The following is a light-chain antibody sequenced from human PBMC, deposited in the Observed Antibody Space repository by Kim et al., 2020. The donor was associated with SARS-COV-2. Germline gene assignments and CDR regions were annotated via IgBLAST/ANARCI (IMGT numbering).Light chain of an antibody. Sequence: QSVTISCTGTSSDVGAYNYVSWYQQRPGKAPKLLIYEVSKRPSGVPDRFSGSKSDNTASLTVSGLQAEDEADYYCSSYAGSNNYVVFGGGTQLTVL. CDR3: SSYAGSNNYVV. CDR2: EVS. V-gene: IGLV2-8*01. CDR1: SSDVGAYNY. J-gene: IGLJ2*01.